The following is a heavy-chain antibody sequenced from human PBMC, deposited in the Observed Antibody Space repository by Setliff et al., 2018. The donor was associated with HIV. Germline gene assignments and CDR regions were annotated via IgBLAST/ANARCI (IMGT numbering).Heavy chain of an antibody. Sequence: ASVKVSCKASVYTFTGYYMHWVRQAPGQGLEWMGRINPNSGGTNYAQKFQGRVTMTRDTSISTAYMELSRLRSDDTAVYYCARDWNYYGSGSYRLHAFDVWGQGTMVTVSS. CDR3: ARDWNYYGSGSYRLHAFDV. J-gene: IGHJ3*01. V-gene: IGHV1-2*06. CDR1: VYTFTGYY. D-gene: IGHD3-10*01. CDR2: INPNSGGT.